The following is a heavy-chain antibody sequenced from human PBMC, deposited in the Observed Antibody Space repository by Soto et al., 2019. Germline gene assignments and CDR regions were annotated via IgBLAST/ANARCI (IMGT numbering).Heavy chain of an antibody. J-gene: IGHJ4*02. CDR3: ARGNEYGGNFDY. D-gene: IGHD2-15*01. V-gene: IGHV1-8*01. Sequence: QVQLVQSGAEVKKPGASVKVSCKASGYTFTSYDINWVRQATGQGLESMGWMNPNSGNTGYAQKFHGGVTLTRKTSISTAYMELCSLRSEDTAVYYCARGNEYGGNFDYWGQGTLVTVSS. CDR2: MNPNSGNT. CDR1: GYTFTSYD.